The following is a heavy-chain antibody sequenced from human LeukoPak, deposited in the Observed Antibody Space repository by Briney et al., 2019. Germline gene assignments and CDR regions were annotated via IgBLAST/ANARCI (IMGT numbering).Heavy chain of an antibody. V-gene: IGHV3-7*01. CDR3: AREDDWNYEDY. CDR2: IKQDGSEK. CDR1: GFTFSSYS. D-gene: IGHD1-7*01. Sequence: GGSLRLSCAASGFTFSSYSMNWVRQAPGKGLEWVANIKQDGSEKYYVNSVKGRFTISRDDAKNSLYLQMNSLRAEDTAIYYCAREDDWNYEDYWGQGTLVTVSS. J-gene: IGHJ4*02.